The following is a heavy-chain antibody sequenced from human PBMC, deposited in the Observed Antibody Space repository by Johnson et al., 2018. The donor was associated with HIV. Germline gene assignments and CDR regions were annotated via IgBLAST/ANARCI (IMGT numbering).Heavy chain of an antibody. V-gene: IGHV3-30*03. J-gene: IGHJ3*02. CDR1: GFTFTNYG. CDR3: ATFDAFDI. CDR2: ISYDGSNK. Sequence: QVQLVESGGGVVQPGRSLRLSCAASGFTFTNYGMHWVRQAPGKGLEWVAIISYDGSNKYYADSVKGRFTISRDNSKNTLYLQMNSLRAEDTAVYYCATFDAFDIWGQGTMVTVSS.